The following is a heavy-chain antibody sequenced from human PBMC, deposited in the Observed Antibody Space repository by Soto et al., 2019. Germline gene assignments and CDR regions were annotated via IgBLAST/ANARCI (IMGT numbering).Heavy chain of an antibody. D-gene: IGHD4-4*01. CDR1: GGYITSHY. V-gene: IGHV4-59*11. CDR3: ARESTVTTWGFDY. Sequence: QLQLQESGPGLVKPSETLSLTCTVSGGYITSHYWSWIRQSPGKGLEWIEYVYYSGSTNYNPSLKSRVTISLDTSKNQFSLNLSSVTAADTAVYYCARESTVTTWGFDYWGQGTLVTVSS. CDR2: VYYSGST. J-gene: IGHJ4*02.